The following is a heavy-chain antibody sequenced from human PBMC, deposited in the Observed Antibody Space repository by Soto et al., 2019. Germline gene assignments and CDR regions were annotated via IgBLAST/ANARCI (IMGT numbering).Heavy chain of an antibody. J-gene: IGHJ4*02. CDR3: ARDLGIAAAGGAVAFDY. Sequence: QVQLVQSGAEVKKPGASVKVSCKASGYTFTSYAMHWVRQAPGQRLEWMGWIHAGNGNTKYSQKFQGRVTITRDTSASTAYMELSSLRSGDTAVYYCARDLGIAAAGGAVAFDYWGQGTLVTVSS. D-gene: IGHD6-13*01. V-gene: IGHV1-3*01. CDR2: IHAGNGNT. CDR1: GYTFTSYA.